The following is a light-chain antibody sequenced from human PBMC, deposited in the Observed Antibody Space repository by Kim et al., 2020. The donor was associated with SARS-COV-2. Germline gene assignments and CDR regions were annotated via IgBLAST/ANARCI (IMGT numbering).Light chain of an antibody. CDR1: QSVLYSSNNKNF. J-gene: IGKJ2*01. CDR2: WAS. CDR3: QQYYSSPYT. V-gene: IGKV4-1*01. Sequence: ATINCKSSQSVLYSSNNKNFLAWYQQRPGQPPKLLIYWASTRESGVPYRFSGSGSGTDFTLTISSLQAEDVAVYYCQQYYSSPYTFGQGTKLEI.